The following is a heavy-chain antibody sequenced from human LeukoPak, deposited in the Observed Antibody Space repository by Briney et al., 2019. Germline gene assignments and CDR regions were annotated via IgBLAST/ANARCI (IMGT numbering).Heavy chain of an antibody. CDR2: ISYDGSNK. V-gene: IGHV3-30*03. Sequence: GGSLRLSCAASGFTFSSYGMHWVRQAPGKGLEWVAVISYDGSNKYYADSVKGRFTISRDNSKNTLYLQMNSLRAEDTAVYYCARGGSEYSSSSFFDYWGQGTLVTVSS. CDR1: GFTFSSYG. D-gene: IGHD6-6*01. CDR3: ARGGSEYSSSSFFDY. J-gene: IGHJ4*02.